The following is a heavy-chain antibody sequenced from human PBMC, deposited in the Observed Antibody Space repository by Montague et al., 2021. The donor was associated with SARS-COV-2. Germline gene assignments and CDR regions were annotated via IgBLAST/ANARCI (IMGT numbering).Heavy chain of an antibody. CDR2: IYYSGST. Sequence: SETLSLTCTVSGGSISSSSYYWGWIRQPPGKGLEWIGSIYYSGSTYYNPSLKSRVTISVDTSKNQSSLKLSPVTAADTAVYYCARDQGYNWNYYYYYGMDVWGQGTTVTVSS. V-gene: IGHV4-39*07. CDR3: ARDQGYNWNYYYYYGMDV. D-gene: IGHD1-20*01. J-gene: IGHJ6*02. CDR1: GGSISSSSYY.